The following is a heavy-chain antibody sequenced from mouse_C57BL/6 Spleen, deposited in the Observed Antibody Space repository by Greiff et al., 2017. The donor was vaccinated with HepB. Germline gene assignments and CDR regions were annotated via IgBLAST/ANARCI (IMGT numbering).Heavy chain of an antibody. D-gene: IGHD1-1*01. Sequence: QVQLKESGPGLVQPSQSLSITCTVSGFSLTSYGVHWVRQSPGKGLEWLGVIWRGGSTDYNAAFMSRLSITKDNSKSQVFFKMNSLQADDTAIYYCAKNRGTVVATDYFDYWGQGTTLTVSS. J-gene: IGHJ2*01. CDR1: GFSLTSYG. CDR3: AKNRGTVVATDYFDY. CDR2: IWRGGST. V-gene: IGHV2-5*01.